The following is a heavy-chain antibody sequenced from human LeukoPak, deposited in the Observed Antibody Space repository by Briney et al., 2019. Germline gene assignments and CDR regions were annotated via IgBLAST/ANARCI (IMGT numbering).Heavy chain of an antibody. J-gene: IGHJ3*02. V-gene: IGHV1-69*01. CDR2: IIPIFGTA. CDR3: ARDQASLGSGYYYDSYAFDI. CDR1: GGTFSSYA. Sequence: ASVKVSCKASGGTFSSYAISWVRQAPGQGLEWMGGIIPIFGTANYAQKFQGRVTITADESTSTAYMELSSLRSEDTAVYYCARDQASLGSGYYYDSYAFDIWGQGTMVTVSS. D-gene: IGHD3-22*01.